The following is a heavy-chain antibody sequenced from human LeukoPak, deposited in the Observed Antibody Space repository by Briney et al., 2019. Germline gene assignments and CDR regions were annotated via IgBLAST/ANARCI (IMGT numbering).Heavy chain of an antibody. CDR3: ARDHRFGEFSDY. D-gene: IGHD3-10*01. J-gene: IGHJ4*02. CDR1: GFTFSDYY. V-gene: IGHV3-11*01. CDR2: VSGSGSTI. Sequence: GGSLRLSCAASGFTFSDYYMSWIRQAPGKGLEWVSYVSGSGSTIYYADSVKGRFTISRDNAKNSLYLQMSSLRAEDTAMYYFARDHRFGEFSDYWGQGTLVTVSS.